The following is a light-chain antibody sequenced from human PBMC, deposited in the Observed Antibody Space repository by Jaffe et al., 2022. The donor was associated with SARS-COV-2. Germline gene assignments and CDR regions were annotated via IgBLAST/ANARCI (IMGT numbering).Light chain of an antibody. V-gene: IGLV1-40*01. CDR3: QSYDSSLSGSVV. Sequence: QSVLTQPPSVSGAPGQRLTISCTGSRSNIGAGHDVHWYQQFPGTAPKLLIYGNSNRPSGVPDRFSGSKSGTSASLAITGLQAEDEADYYCQSYDSSLSGSVVFGGGTKLTVL. CDR1: RSNIGAGHD. J-gene: IGLJ2*01. CDR2: GNS.